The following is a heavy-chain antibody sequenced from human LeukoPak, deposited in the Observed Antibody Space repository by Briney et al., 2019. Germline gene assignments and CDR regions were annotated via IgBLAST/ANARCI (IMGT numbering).Heavy chain of an antibody. V-gene: IGHV1-2*02. CDR1: GYTFTGYY. CDR2: INPNSGGT. CDR3: ATAGVVVPAAIDY. D-gene: IGHD2-2*01. Sequence: ASVKVSCKASGYTFTGYYMHWVRQAPGQGLEWMGWINPNSGGTNYAQKFQGRVNMTRDTSISTAYMELSRLRSDDTAVYYCATAGVVVPAAIDYWGQGTLVTVSS. J-gene: IGHJ4*02.